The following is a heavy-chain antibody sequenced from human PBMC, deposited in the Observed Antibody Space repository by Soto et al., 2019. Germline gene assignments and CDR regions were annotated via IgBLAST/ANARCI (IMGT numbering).Heavy chain of an antibody. J-gene: IGHJ6*01. CDR3: VRHPTNAKFENGLDV. Sequence: SETLSLTCTVSGGSVSSDRYYWSRLRQPPGKGLEWIGYIYYRGTTIYSPSLDRRVTLSVDTAKDQVSLKLTSVTPTDPAVYYCVRHPTNAKFENGLDVWGPGTMVTVSS. CDR2: IYYRGTT. V-gene: IGHV4-61*01. D-gene: IGHD1-1*01. CDR1: GGSVSSDRYY.